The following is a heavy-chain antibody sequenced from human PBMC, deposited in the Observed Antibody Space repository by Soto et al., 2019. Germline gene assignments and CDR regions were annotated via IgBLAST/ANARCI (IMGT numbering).Heavy chain of an antibody. J-gene: IGHJ3*02. V-gene: IGHV3-15*07. CDR1: GFTFKNAW. CDR2: IQTTSDGGTT. CDR3: TTGLCSGGSCYWGDAFDI. D-gene: IGHD2-15*01. Sequence: GGSLRLSCAASGFTFKNAWMNWVRQAPGKGLEWVGRIQTTSDGGTTDYAAPVKGRFTISRDDSKNTLYLQMNSLKTEDTAVYYCTTGLCSGGSCYWGDAFDIWGQGTMVTVSS.